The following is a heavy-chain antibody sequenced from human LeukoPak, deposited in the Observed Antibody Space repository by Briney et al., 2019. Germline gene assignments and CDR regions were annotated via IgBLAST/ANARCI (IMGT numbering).Heavy chain of an antibody. CDR1: GGSISSYY. D-gene: IGHD5-12*01. CDR3: ARALYTGYYYYMDV. J-gene: IGHJ6*03. Sequence: SETLSLTCTVSGGSISSYYWSWIRQPPGKGLEWIGYIYYSGSTNYNPSLKSRATISVDTSNSQFSLKLISVTAADTAVYYCARALYTGYYYYMDVWGKGTTVTVSS. V-gene: IGHV4-59*01. CDR2: IYYSGST.